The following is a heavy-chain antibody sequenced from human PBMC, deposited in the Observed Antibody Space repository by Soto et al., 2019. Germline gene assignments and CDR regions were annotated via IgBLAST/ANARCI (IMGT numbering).Heavy chain of an antibody. D-gene: IGHD3-22*01. Sequence: QVQLVESGGGVVQPGRSLRLSCAASGFTFSSYAMHWVRQAPGKGLEWVAVISSDGSNKYYADSVKGRFTISRDTSKNTLYLQLNSLRAEDTAVYYCARDHSFYYDSSGNIPQYFQHWGQGTLVTVSS. V-gene: IGHV3-30-3*01. CDR3: ARDHSFYYDSSGNIPQYFQH. J-gene: IGHJ1*01. CDR2: ISSDGSNK. CDR1: GFTFSSYA.